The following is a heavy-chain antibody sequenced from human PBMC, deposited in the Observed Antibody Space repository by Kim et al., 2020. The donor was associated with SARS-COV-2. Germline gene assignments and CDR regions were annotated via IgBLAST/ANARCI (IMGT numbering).Heavy chain of an antibody. Sequence: SETLSLTCAVYGGSFSGYYWSWIRQPPGKGLEWIGEINHSGSTNYNPSLKSRVTISVDTSKNQFSLKLSSVTAADTAVYYCARGSSYGSGDWFDPWGQGTLVTVSS. V-gene: IGHV4-34*01. J-gene: IGHJ5*02. CDR2: INHSGST. CDR3: ARGSSYGSGDWFDP. D-gene: IGHD3-10*01. CDR1: GGSFSGYY.